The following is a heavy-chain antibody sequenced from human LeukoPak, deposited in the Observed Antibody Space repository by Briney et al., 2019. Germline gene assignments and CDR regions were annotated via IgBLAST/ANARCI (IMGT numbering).Heavy chain of an antibody. Sequence: SETLSLTCTVSGGPISSGGYYWSWIRQQPGKGLEWIGYIYSSGGTYYNPSLKSRVTISVDTSKNQFSLKLSSVTAADTAVYYCARGLAAAGPYYYYYYMDVWGKGTTVTVSS. CDR3: ARGLAAAGPYYYYYYMDV. D-gene: IGHD6-13*01. CDR2: IYSSGGT. CDR1: GGPISSGGYY. J-gene: IGHJ6*03. V-gene: IGHV4-31*03.